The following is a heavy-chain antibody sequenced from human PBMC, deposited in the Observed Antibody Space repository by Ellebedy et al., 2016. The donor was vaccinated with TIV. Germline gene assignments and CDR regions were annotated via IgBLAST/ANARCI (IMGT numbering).Heavy chain of an antibody. CDR1: GFTFSDYY. V-gene: IGHV3-11*01. D-gene: IGHD3-10*01. CDR3: ARDSTRGPDSIYYYYYGMDV. J-gene: IGHJ6*02. Sequence: GESLKISCAASGFTFSDYYMSWIRQAPGKGLEWVSYISSSGSTIYYADSVKGRFTISRDNAKNSLYLQMNSLRAEDTAVYYCARDSTRGPDSIYYYYYGMDVWGQGTTVTVTS. CDR2: ISSSGSTI.